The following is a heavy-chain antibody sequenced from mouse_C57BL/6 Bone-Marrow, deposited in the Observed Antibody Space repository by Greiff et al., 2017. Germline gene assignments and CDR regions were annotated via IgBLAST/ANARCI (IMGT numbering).Heavy chain of an antibody. Sequence: VQLQQPGAELVKPGASVKLSCKASGYTFTSYWMQWVKQRPGQGLEWIGEIDPSDSYTNYNQKFKGKATLTVDTSSSTAYMQLSSLTSEDSAVYYCARANYSKRGAYWGQGTLVTVSA. D-gene: IGHD2-5*01. CDR1: GYTFTSYW. J-gene: IGHJ3*01. CDR3: ARANYSKRGAY. V-gene: IGHV1-50*01. CDR2: IDPSDSYT.